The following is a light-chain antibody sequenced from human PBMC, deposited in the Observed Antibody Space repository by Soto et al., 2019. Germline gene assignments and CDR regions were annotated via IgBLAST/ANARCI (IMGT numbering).Light chain of an antibody. J-gene: IGLJ2*01. CDR1: SSDVGAYNY. Sequence: QSALTQPASVSGSPGQSITISCTGTSSDVGAYNYVSWYQQHPGKPPKLIIYEVSDRPSGVSNRFSGSKSGNTASLTISGXXAXXXXVYXCSSFAGSRVLVLGGGTKLTVL. CDR3: SSFAGSRVLV. V-gene: IGLV2-14*01. CDR2: EVS.